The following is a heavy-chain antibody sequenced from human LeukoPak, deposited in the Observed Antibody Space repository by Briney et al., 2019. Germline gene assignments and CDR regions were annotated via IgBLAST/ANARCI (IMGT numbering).Heavy chain of an antibody. CDR3: ARDTYGITGTTYWFDP. Sequence: VASVKVSCKASGGTFSSYAISWVRQAPGQGLEWMGRIIPILGIANYAQKFQGRVTITADKSTSTAYMELSSLRSEDTAVYYCARDTYGITGTTYWFDPWGQGTLVTVSS. V-gene: IGHV1-69*04. CDR2: IIPILGIA. D-gene: IGHD1-7*01. J-gene: IGHJ5*02. CDR1: GGTFSSYA.